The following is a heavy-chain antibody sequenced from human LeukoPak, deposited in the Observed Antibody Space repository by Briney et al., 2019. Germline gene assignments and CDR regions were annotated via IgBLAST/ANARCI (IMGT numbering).Heavy chain of an antibody. CDR1: GFTFSSYA. CDR3: AKDRVVVVPAESYFDY. V-gene: IGHV3-23*01. CDR2: ISGSGGST. J-gene: IGHJ4*02. D-gene: IGHD2-2*01. Sequence: HTGGSLRLSCAASGFTFSSYAMSWARQAPGKGLEWVSAISGSGGSTYYADSVKGRFTISRDNSKNTLYLQMNSLRAEDTAVYYCAKDRVVVVPAESYFDYWGQGTLVTVSS.